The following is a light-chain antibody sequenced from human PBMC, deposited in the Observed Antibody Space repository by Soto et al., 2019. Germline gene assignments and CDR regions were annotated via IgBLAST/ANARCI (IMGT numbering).Light chain of an antibody. CDR1: HNIYSN. CDR2: RAS. V-gene: IGKV3-15*01. CDR3: LQYHNLWA. J-gene: IGKJ1*01. Sequence: VMSKSPATLSVSPGERATLSCRASHNIYSNVAWYQQRPGQAPRLLIYRASTRAPGIPARFSGSGSGTEFTLTISSLPSEAFTVYSCLQYHNLWAFGQGTKVDTK.